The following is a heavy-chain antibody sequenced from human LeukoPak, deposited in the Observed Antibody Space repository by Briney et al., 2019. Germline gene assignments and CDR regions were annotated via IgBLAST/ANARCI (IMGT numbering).Heavy chain of an antibody. D-gene: IGHD3-10*01. CDR3: ARRRSSTLIDY. CDR1: GYSFSSYW. CDR2: IYPGDSDT. J-gene: IGHJ4*02. Sequence: GESLKISCKGSGYSFSSYWIAWVRQTPGKGLEWMGIIYPGDSDTTYSPSFQGQVTISADKSISTAYLQWNSLKASDTAMYFCARRRSSTLIDYWGQGTLVTVSS. V-gene: IGHV5-51*01.